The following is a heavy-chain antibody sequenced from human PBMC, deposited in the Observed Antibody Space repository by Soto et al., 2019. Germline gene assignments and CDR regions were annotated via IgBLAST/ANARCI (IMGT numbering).Heavy chain of an antibody. J-gene: IGHJ5*02. CDR1: GGSISSYY. V-gene: IGHV4-59*01. CDR2: IYYSGST. Sequence: QVQLQESGPGLVKPSETLSLTCTVSGGSISSYYWSWIRQPPGKGLEWIGYIYYSGSTNYNPSRKSRATPPXDXTENQSSRKLSSGPAAATAVYYCASYGSGSYARFAPWGQGTLVTVSS. D-gene: IGHD3-10*01. CDR3: ASYGSGSYARFAP.